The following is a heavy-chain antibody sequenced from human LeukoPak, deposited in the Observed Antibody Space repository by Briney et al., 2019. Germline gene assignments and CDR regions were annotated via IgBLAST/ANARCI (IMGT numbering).Heavy chain of an antibody. CDR3: AKDLRPNVLRYFDWLFDY. V-gene: IGHV3-9*01. CDR1: GFTFDDYA. Sequence: PGGSLRLSCAASGFTFDDYAMHWVRQAPGKGLEWVSGISWNSGSIGYADSVKGRFTISRDNAKNSLYLQMNSLRAEDTALYYCAKDLRPNVLRYFDWLFDYWGQGTLVTVSS. D-gene: IGHD3-9*01. CDR2: ISWNSGSI. J-gene: IGHJ4*02.